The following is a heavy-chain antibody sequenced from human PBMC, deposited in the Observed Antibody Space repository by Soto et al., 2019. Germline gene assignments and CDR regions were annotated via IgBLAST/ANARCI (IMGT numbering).Heavy chain of an antibody. CDR1: GFTFSSYS. D-gene: IGHD3-3*01. Sequence: GGSLRLSCAASGFTFSSYSMNWVRQAPGKGLEWVSSISSSSYIYYADSVKGRFTISRDNAKNSLYLQMNSLRAEDTAVYYCARDHGDSPDYDFWSGYNWFDPWGQGTLVTVSS. V-gene: IGHV3-21*01. CDR2: ISSSSYI. CDR3: ARDHGDSPDYDFWSGYNWFDP. J-gene: IGHJ5*02.